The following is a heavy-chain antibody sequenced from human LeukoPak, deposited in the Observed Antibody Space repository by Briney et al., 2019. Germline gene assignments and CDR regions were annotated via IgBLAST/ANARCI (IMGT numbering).Heavy chain of an antibody. D-gene: IGHD3-16*01. J-gene: IGHJ4*02. V-gene: IGHV1-46*01. CDR1: GYTFTSYY. CDR2: INPSGGRT. Sequence: GASVKVSCKASGYTFTSYYMHWVRQAPGQGLEGMGIINPSGGRTSYAQKFQGRVTMTRDMSTSTVYMELSSLRSEDTAVYYCARIMITFGGAYYFDYWGQGTLVTVSS. CDR3: ARIMITFGGAYYFDY.